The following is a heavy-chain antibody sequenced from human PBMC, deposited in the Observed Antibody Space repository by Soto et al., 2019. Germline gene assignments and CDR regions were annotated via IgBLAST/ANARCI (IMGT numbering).Heavy chain of an antibody. CDR3: AREGLAARTDFFDP. V-gene: IGHV1-2*02. CDR1: GYTFTGYY. J-gene: IGHJ5*02. Sequence: GASVNVSGKASGYTFTGYYMHWLRQAPGQGLEWIGWINPNSGAKNYAKKFQGRVTMTRDTSISTAYMELSRLRSDDTAVYYCAREGLAARTDFFDPLGPGTLVTVSS. CDR2: INPNSGAK. D-gene: IGHD6-6*01.